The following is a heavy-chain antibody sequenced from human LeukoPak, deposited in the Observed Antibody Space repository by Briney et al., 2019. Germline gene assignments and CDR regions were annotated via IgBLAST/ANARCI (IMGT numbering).Heavy chain of an antibody. CDR3: ATTSSAGYYYMDV. Sequence: GASVKVSXKVSGYTFTDYYMHWVQQAPGKGLEWMGLVDPEDGETIYAEKFQGRVTITADTSTDTAYMELSSLRSEDTAVYYCATTSSAGYYYMDVWGKGTTVTVSS. D-gene: IGHD3-10*01. CDR2: VDPEDGET. V-gene: IGHV1-69-2*01. CDR1: GYTFTDYY. J-gene: IGHJ6*03.